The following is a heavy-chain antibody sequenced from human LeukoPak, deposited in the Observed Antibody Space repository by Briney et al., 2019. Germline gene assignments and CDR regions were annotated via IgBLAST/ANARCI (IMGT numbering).Heavy chain of an antibody. CDR1: GGSISSSSYY. CDR2: IYYSGTT. D-gene: IGHD3-10*01. J-gene: IGHJ4*02. CDR3: ARVRHGSGSPFVDY. V-gene: IGHV4-39*07. Sequence: PSETLSLTCTVSGGSISSSSYYWGWIRQPPGKGLEWIGSIYYSGTTNYNPSLKSRVTISVDTSKNQFSLKLSSVTAADTAVYYCARVRHGSGSPFVDYWGQGTLVTVSS.